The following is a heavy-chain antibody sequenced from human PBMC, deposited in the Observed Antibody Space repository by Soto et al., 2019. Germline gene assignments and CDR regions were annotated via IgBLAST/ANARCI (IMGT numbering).Heavy chain of an antibody. CDR1: GFDFSNYG. CDR2: ISGTAHAS. CDR3: VKDAPQPFSD. Sequence: GGSLRLSCAASGFDFSNYGMSWVRQAPGKGLEWVSAISGTAHASYYAASVKGRFTISRDNSKNTLYLHMNSLRVEDTAVYFCVKDAPQPFSDWGQGTLVTVSS. V-gene: IGHV3-23*01. D-gene: IGHD3-3*02. J-gene: IGHJ4*02.